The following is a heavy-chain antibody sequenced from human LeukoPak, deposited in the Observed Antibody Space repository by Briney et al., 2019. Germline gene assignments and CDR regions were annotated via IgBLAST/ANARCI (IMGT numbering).Heavy chain of an antibody. J-gene: IGHJ6*03. D-gene: IGHD3-16*01. CDR1: GYTFTDYY. V-gene: IGHV1-69-2*01. CDR3: ATINRYYYYMDV. Sequence: ASVKVSCKVSGYTFTDYYMHWVQQAPGKGLEWMGLVDPEDGETIYAEKFQGRVTITADTSTDTAYMELSGLRSEDTAVYYCATINRYYYYMDVWGIGTTVTVSS. CDR2: VDPEDGET.